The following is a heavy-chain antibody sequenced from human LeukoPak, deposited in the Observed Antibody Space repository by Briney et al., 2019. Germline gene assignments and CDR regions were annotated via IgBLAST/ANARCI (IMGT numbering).Heavy chain of an antibody. J-gene: IGHJ4*02. D-gene: IGHD3-10*02. V-gene: IGHV3-23*01. CDR2: ISGSGGST. CDR1: GFTFSSYA. Sequence: PGGSLRLSCAASGFTFSSYAMSWVRQAPGKGLEWVSAISGSGGSTYYADSVKGRFTISRDNSKNTLYLQMNSLRDEDTAVYYCANLCAGGHLVCGSYWGQGTLVTVSS. CDR3: ANLCAGGHLVCGSY.